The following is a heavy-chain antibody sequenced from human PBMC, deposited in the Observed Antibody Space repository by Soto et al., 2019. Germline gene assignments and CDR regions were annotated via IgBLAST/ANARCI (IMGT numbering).Heavy chain of an antibody. CDR2: IYYSGNT. V-gene: IGHV4-39*01. J-gene: IGHJ6*02. D-gene: IGHD1-1*01. CDR1: GGSIVTGSYY. Sequence: XLTCTVSGGSIVTGSYYWGWIRQPPGKGLEWLGHIYYSGNTYYPPSLKSRVTISVDTSKNQFSLRLSSVTAADTAVYYCARLHQEYNYYRMDCWGQGRTVTVSS. CDR3: ARLHQEYNYYRMDC.